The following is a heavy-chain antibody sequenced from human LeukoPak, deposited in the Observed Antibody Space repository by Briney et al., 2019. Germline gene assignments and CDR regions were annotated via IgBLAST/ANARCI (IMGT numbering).Heavy chain of an antibody. Sequence: SETLSLTCTVSGDSIRSSSYYWGWIRQPPGKGLEWIGSIYYSGSTYYNPSLKSRVTISVDTSKNQFSLKLSSVTAADTAVYYCASPGDSSGQDAFDIWGQGTMVTVSS. J-gene: IGHJ3*02. V-gene: IGHV4-39*07. D-gene: IGHD3-22*01. CDR1: GDSIRSSSYY. CDR3: ASPGDSSGQDAFDI. CDR2: IYYSGST.